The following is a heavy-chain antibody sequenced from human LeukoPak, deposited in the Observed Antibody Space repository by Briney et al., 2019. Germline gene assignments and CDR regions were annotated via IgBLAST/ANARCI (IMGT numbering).Heavy chain of an antibody. Sequence: GGSLRLSCTASGFTCGDYAMSWVSQAPGKGLEWVGFVRSKACGGTTEYAASVKGRFNISRDDSKSIAYLQMNSLKTEDTAVYYCTRDQRRDGYNYLYYYYYMDVWGKGTTVTVSS. V-gene: IGHV3-49*04. CDR2: VRSKACGGTT. D-gene: IGHD5-24*01. CDR1: GFTCGDYA. J-gene: IGHJ6*03. CDR3: TRDQRRDGYNYLYYYYYMDV.